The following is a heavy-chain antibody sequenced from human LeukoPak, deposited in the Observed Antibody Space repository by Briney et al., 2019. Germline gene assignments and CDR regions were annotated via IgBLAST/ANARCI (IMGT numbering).Heavy chain of an antibody. CDR3: AKEASGSRTYFDY. CDR2: IRYDGSNK. CDR1: GFTFSSYG. J-gene: IGHJ4*02. V-gene: IGHV3-30*02. D-gene: IGHD1-26*01. Sequence: PGGSLRLSCAASGFTFSSYGMHWVRQAPGKGLEWVAFIRYDGSNKYYADSVKGRFTISRDNSKNTLYLQMNSLGAEDTAVYYCAKEASGSRTYFDYWGQGTLVTVSS.